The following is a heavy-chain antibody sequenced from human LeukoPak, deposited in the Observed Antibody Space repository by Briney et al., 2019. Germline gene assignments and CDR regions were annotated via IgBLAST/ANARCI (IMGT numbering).Heavy chain of an antibody. CDR1: GFTFSSYA. Sequence: PGGSLRLSCAASGFTFSSYAMHWVRQAPGKGLEWVAVISYDGSNKYYADSVKGRFTISRDNSKNTLYLQMNSLRAEDTAVYYCARVRYVDTAMVPFDYWGQGTLVTVSS. CDR3: ARVRYVDTAMVPFDY. D-gene: IGHD5-18*01. J-gene: IGHJ4*02. V-gene: IGHV3-30*04. CDR2: ISYDGSNK.